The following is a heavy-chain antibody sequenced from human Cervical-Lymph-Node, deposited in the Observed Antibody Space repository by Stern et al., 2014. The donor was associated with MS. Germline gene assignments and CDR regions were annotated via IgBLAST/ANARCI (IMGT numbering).Heavy chain of an antibody. D-gene: IGHD3-16*01. CDR2: ISPLFGTA. Sequence: VQLVESGAEVKKSGSSVKVSCKASGGTLRSYVITWARQASGQGPEWMGEISPLFGTANYAQQFQGRVTITADEYTSTVYMELSSLRSEDTAVYYCARNVGDTTLGHWGQGSQVIVSS. J-gene: IGHJ4*02. CDR3: ARNVGDTTLGH. V-gene: IGHV1-69*01. CDR1: GGTLRSYV.